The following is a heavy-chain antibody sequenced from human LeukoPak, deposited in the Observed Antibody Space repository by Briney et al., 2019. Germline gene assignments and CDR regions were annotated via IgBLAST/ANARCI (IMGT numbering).Heavy chain of an antibody. CDR3: ATTVTTDQH. CDR2: MWYDGSNK. D-gene: IGHD4-17*01. V-gene: IGHV3-33*01. CDR1: GFTFSSYG. Sequence: PGGSLRLSCAASGFTFSSYGMHWVRQAPGKWLEWVAVMWYDGSNKYYADSVKGRFTISRDNSKNTLYLQMNSLRAEDTAVYYCATTVTTDQHWGQGTLVTVSS. J-gene: IGHJ1*01.